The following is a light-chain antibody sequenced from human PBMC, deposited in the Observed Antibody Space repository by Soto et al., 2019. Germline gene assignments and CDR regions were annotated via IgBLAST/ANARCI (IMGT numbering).Light chain of an antibody. CDR2: GAS. V-gene: IGKV3-20*01. CDR1: HSVTSSH. J-gene: IGKJ2*01. CDR3: QQYGNSPLT. Sequence: IVLTQSPDTLSLSPGERVTLSCRASHSVTSSHVAWDRQKPGQPPTLLIYGASSRAAGVADRFSGDGSGKDFTLTISRLEPEDFAVYLCQQYGNSPLTFGRGTKLEMK.